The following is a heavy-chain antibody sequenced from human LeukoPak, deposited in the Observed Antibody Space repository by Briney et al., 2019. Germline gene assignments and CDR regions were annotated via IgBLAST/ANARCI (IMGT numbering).Heavy chain of an antibody. CDR2: INPSGGST. Sequence: ASVKVSCKASGYTFTSYYMHWVRQAPGQGLEWMGIINPSGGSTSYAQKFQGRVTMTRDTSTSTVYMELSSLRSEDTAVYSCARDSGYDSSGYLRECPDYWGQGTLVTVSS. CDR3: ARDSGYDSSGYLRECPDY. D-gene: IGHD3-22*01. CDR1: GYTFTSYY. J-gene: IGHJ4*02. V-gene: IGHV1-46*01.